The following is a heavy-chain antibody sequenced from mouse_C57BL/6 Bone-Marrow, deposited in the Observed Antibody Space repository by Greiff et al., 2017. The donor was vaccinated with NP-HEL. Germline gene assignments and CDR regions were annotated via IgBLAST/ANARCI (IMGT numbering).Heavy chain of an antibody. CDR2: IYPGSGST. CDR3: ARKGPITTVPYAMDY. D-gene: IGHD1-1*01. J-gene: IGHJ4*01. Sequence: QVQLKQPGAELVKPGASVKMSCKASGYTFTSYWITWVKQRPGQGLEWIGDIYPGSGSTNYNEKFKSKATLTVDTSSSTAYMQLSSLTSEDSAVYYCARKGPITTVPYAMDYWGQGTSVTVSS. V-gene: IGHV1-55*01. CDR1: GYTFTSYW.